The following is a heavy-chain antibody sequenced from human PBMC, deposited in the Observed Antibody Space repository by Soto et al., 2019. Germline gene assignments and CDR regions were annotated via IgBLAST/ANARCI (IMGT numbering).Heavy chain of an antibody. CDR1: GVTFSTYA. J-gene: IGHJ5*02. CDR3: AIGRHKTSGSNTWFDP. D-gene: IGHD3-22*01. CDR2: ISDTGGGT. Sequence: GGSLRLSGAASGVTFSTYAMNWVRQAPGKGLEWVATISDTGGGTFYAASVKGRFTISRDNSKNTLFLQMHSLRADDSAIYFCAIGRHKTSGSNTWFDPWGRGTLVTVSS. V-gene: IGHV3-23*01.